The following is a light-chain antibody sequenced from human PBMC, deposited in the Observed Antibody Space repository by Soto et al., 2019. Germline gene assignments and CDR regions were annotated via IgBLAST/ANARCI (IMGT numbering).Light chain of an antibody. J-gene: IGKJ1*01. CDR2: GAS. Sequence: EIVFTQSPATPSLSTGERATLPCRASQSVATNLAWYQQKPGQPPRLLIYGASTRATGIPARFSGSGSGTEFTLTISSLQSVDFAVYSCQQYNNWPWTFGQGTKVDIK. CDR3: QQYNNWPWT. CDR1: QSVATN. V-gene: IGKV3-15*01.